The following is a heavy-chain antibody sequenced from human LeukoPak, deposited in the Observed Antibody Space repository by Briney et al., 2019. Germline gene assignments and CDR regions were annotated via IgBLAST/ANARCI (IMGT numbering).Heavy chain of an antibody. CDR3: VRDFRSADY. CDR1: GFTFSNYC. CDR2: ICPDGTVT. V-gene: IGHV3-74*01. J-gene: IGHJ4*02. Sequence: GGSLRLSCAASGFTFSNYCMHWVRQIPGKGLVWVSRICPDGTVTNYADSVKGRFTISRDNAKNMVFLQMNSLRADDTAVYYCVRDFRSADYWGQGILVTDSS.